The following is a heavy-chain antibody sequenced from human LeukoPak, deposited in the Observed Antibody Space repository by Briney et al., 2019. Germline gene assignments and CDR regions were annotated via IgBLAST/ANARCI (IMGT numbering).Heavy chain of an antibody. CDR2: IVVGSGNT. V-gene: IGHV1-58*02. J-gene: IGHJ5*02. CDR1: GFTFTSSA. CDR3: ARAGGSYWGNNWFDP. Sequence: GASVKVSCKASGFTFTSSAMQWVRQARGQRLEWIGWIVVGSGNTNYAQKFQERVTITRDMSTSTAYMELSSLRSEDTAVYYCARAGGSYWGNNWFDPWGQGTLVTVSS. D-gene: IGHD1-26*01.